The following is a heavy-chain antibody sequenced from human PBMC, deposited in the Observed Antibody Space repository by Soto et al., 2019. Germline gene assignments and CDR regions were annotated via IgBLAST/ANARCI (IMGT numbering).Heavy chain of an antibody. V-gene: IGHV4-59*12. J-gene: IGHJ4*02. CDR3: ATVVAGYFDY. CDR1: GGSISSYY. D-gene: IGHD6-19*01. Sequence: SETLSLTCTVSGGSISSYYWSWIRQPPGKGLEWIGYIYYSVSTNYNPSLKSRVTISVDTSKNQFSLKLSSVTAADTAVYYCATVVAGYFDYWGQGTLVTVSS. CDR2: IYYSVST.